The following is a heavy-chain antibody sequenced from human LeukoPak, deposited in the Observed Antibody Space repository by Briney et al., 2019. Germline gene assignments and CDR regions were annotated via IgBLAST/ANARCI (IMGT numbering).Heavy chain of an antibody. CDR1: GYTFTSYG. Sequence: ASVKVSCKASGYTFTSYGISWVRQAPGQGLEWMGRIIPILGIANYAQKFQGRVTITADKSTSTAYMELSSLRSEDTAVYYCARDPHGYCSGGSCYSGGYWGQGTLVTVSS. CDR3: ARDPHGYCSGGSCYSGGY. J-gene: IGHJ4*02. CDR2: IIPILGIA. V-gene: IGHV1-69*04. D-gene: IGHD2-15*01.